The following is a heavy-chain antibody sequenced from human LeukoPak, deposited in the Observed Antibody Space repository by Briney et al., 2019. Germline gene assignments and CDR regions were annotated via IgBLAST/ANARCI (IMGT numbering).Heavy chain of an antibody. CDR3: ARDRGDDYGGNSVAFDI. V-gene: IGHV4-39*07. J-gene: IGHJ3*02. D-gene: IGHD4-23*01. Sequence: PSETLSLTCTVSGGSISSSIYYWGWIRQPPGKGLEWIGSIYYSGSTYYNPSLKSRVTISVDTSKNQFSLKLSSVTAADTAVYYCARDRGDDYGGNSVAFDIWGQGTMVTVSS. CDR1: GGSISSSIYY. CDR2: IYYSGST.